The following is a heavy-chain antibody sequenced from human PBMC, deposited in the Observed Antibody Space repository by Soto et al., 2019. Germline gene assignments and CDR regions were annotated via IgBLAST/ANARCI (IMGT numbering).Heavy chain of an antibody. V-gene: IGHV4-39*01. D-gene: IGHD1-1*01. J-gene: IGHJ4*02. CDR2: VFYTGFT. CDR1: GASISGSYSY. CDR3: ATSQKGYNWNYFDH. Sequence: SETLSLTCAVSGASISGSYSYWAWLRQSPGKGPEWMGSVFYTGFTSYNPCLESRVSVSVDTSKSQFSLKLSAVTAADTAVYYCATSQKGYNWNYFDHWGQGALVTVSS.